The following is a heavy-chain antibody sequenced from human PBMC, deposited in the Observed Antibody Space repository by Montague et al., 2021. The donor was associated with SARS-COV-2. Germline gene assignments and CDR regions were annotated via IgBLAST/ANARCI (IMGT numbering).Heavy chain of an antibody. J-gene: IGHJ2*01. V-gene: IGHV4-39*07. Sequence: SETLSLTCLVSGGTISTDNLYWYWAWIRQPPGKGLEWIGSIFHNGDSYYNPSLNTRVTISIDTSRNHFSLSLASVTAADTALYYCAGVPLMRGHWFLDLWGRGTLVSVSS. D-gene: IGHD2-8*01. CDR1: GGTISTDNLYWY. CDR3: AGVPLMRGHWFLDL. CDR2: IFHNGDS.